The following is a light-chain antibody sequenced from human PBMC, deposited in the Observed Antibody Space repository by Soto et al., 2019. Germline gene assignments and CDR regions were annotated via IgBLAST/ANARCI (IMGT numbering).Light chain of an antibody. J-gene: IGKJ1*01. CDR3: QQYYSTPPWT. Sequence: DIVMTHSPDSLAVSLGERATINCKSSQSVLYSSNNKNYLAWYQQKPGQPPKLLIYWASTRESGVPDRFRGSGSGTDFALTISSLQAEDVAVYYCQQYYSTPPWTFGQGTKGDIK. V-gene: IGKV4-1*01. CDR1: QSVLYSSNNKNY. CDR2: WAS.